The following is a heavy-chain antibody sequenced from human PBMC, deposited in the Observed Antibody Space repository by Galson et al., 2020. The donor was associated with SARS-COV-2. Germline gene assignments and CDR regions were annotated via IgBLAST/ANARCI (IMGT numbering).Heavy chain of an antibody. CDR2: IYPGDSYT. D-gene: IGHD6-19*01. CDR3: ARHGASSGWYEVIDY. Sequence: GESLKISCKGSGYSFTDYWIGWVRQMPGKGLEWMGVIYPGDSYTIYSPSFQGQVTISADKSISTAYLQWSSLKASDTAMYYCARHGASSGWYEVIDYWGQGTLVTVSS. V-gene: IGHV5-51*01. J-gene: IGHJ4*02. CDR1: GYSFTDYW.